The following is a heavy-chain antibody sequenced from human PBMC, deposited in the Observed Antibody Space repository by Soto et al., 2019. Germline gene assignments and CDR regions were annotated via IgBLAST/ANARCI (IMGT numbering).Heavy chain of an antibody. CDR1: GYTFTSYD. J-gene: IGHJ5*02. CDR3: ARGRREESIAAAGKRAYNWFDP. CDR2: MNPNSGNT. V-gene: IGHV1-8*01. D-gene: IGHD6-13*01. Sequence: EASVKVSCKASGYTFTSYDINWVRQATGQGLEWMGWMNPNSGNTGYAQKFQGRVTMTRNTSISTAYMELSSLRSEDTAVYYCARGRREESIAAAGKRAYNWFDPWGQGTLVTVSS.